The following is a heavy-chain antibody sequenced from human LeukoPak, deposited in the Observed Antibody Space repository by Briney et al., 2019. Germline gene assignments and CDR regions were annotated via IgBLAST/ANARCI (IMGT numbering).Heavy chain of an antibody. CDR3: AKETMITFGGVIVQGDY. J-gene: IGHJ4*02. D-gene: IGHD3-16*02. Sequence: PGGSLRLSCAASGFTFSSYAMSWVRQAPGKGLEWVSAISGSGGSTYYADSVKGRFTISRDNSKNTLYLQMNSLRAEDTAVYYCAKETMITFGGVIVQGDYWGQGTLVTVSS. CDR1: GFTFSSYA. CDR2: ISGSGGST. V-gene: IGHV3-23*01.